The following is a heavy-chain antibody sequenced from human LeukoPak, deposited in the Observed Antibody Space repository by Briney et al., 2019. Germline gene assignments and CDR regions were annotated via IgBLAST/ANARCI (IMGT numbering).Heavy chain of an antibody. D-gene: IGHD2-2*01. J-gene: IGHJ6*03. Sequence: GGSLRLSCAASGFTFTTYSMNWVRQAPGKGLEWISYISSSSSTIYYADSVKGRFTISRDNAKNSLYLQMNSLRAEDTAVYYCAKSPYQLRWNYMDVWGKGTTVTVSS. CDR1: GFTFTTYS. V-gene: IGHV3-48*04. CDR2: ISSSSSTI. CDR3: AKSPYQLRWNYMDV.